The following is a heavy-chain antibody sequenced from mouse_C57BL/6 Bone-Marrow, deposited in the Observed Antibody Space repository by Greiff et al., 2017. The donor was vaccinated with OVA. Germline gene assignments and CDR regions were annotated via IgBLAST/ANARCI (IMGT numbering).Heavy chain of an antibody. J-gene: IGHJ2*01. CDR3: ARQPPLLWPDY. V-gene: IGHV5-9*01. Sequence: EVKVVESGGGLVKPGGSLKLSCAASGFTFSSYTMSWVRQTPEKRLEWVATISGGGGNTYYPDSVKGRFTISRDNAKNTLYLQMSSLRSEDTAWYYCARQPPLLWPDYWGQGTTLTVSS. D-gene: IGHD2-10*01. CDR2: ISGGGGNT. CDR1: GFTFSSYT.